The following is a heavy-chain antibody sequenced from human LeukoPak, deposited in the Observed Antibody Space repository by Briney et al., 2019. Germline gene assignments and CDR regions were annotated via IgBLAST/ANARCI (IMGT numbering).Heavy chain of an antibody. CDR3: ANHCSGGTCYRYYFDH. Sequence: PSQTLSLTCTVSGAAISSVGYYSSWLRQHPAKGLEWSGYIYSTGSTYYNPSLKSRVTMSVDTSKNQFSLPLRSVTAADTGVYYCANHCSGGTCYRYYFDHWGQGTLVTVPA. CDR2: IYSTGST. D-gene: IGHD2-15*01. V-gene: IGHV4-31*03. CDR1: GAAISSVGYY. J-gene: IGHJ4*02.